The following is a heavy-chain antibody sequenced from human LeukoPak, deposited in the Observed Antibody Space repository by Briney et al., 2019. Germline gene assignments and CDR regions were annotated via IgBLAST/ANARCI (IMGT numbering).Heavy chain of an antibody. CDR3: AGAPETGH. J-gene: IGHJ4*02. D-gene: IGHD5-24*01. Sequence: GGSLRLSCAAPGFTVSNNYMTWVRQAPGKGLESVSIINDGGRTFYADSVKGRFTISRDNAKNILYLQMSSLRAEDTAVYYCAGAPETGHWGQGTLVTVSS. V-gene: IGHV3-66*01. CDR1: GFTVSNNY. CDR2: INDGGRT.